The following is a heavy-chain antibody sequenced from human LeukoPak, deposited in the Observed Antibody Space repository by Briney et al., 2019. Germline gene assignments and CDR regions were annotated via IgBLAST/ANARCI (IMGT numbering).Heavy chain of an antibody. Sequence: ASVKVSCKASGYTFTSYDINWVRQATGQGLEWMGWMNPNSGNTGYAQKFQGRVTMTRNTSISTAYMELSSLRSEDTAVYYCARAPRYCSSTSCAHFDYWGQGTLVTVSS. J-gene: IGHJ4*02. CDR2: MNPNSGNT. CDR3: ARAPRYCSSTSCAHFDY. D-gene: IGHD2-2*01. V-gene: IGHV1-8*01. CDR1: GYTFTSYD.